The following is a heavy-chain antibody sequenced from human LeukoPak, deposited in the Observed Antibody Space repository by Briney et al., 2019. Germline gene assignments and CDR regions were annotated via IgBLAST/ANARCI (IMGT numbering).Heavy chain of an antibody. CDR1: GFSFSSYG. CDR3: ARWDIAAADIDY. CDR2: IRFDGSHL. V-gene: IGHV3-33*01. Sequence: GGSLRLSCAASGFSFSSYGVHWVRQAPGKGLEWVAVIRFDGSHLYYADSVKGRFTISRDNSKNTLFLQMDSLRAEDTAVYYCARWDIAAADIDYWGQGTLVTVSA. J-gene: IGHJ4*02. D-gene: IGHD6-13*01.